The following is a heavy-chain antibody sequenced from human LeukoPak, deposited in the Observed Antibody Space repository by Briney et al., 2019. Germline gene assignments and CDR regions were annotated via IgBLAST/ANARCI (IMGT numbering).Heavy chain of an antibody. CDR1: GYSFTSYW. D-gene: IGHD1-26*01. CDR2: IYPGDSDT. CDR3: ARCGVGATSLRIIDY. V-gene: IGHV5-51*01. J-gene: IGHJ4*02. Sequence: PGESLKISCKGSGYSFTSYWIGWVRQMPGKGLEWMGIIYPGDSDTRYSPSFQGQVTISADKSISTAYLQWSSLKASDTAMYYCARCGVGATSLRIIDYWGQGTLVTVSS.